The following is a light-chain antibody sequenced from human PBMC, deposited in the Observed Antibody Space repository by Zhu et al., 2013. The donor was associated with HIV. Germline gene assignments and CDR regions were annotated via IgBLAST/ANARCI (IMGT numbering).Light chain of an antibody. V-gene: IGKV3-15*01. CDR1: QNIRNF. Sequence: EIVMTQSPVILSVSPGERATLSCRASQNIRNFLAWFQQKPGQAPRLLIYGASTRATGVPDRFSASGFGTEFTLTIARLQPEDFAVYYCQQFAGSPLYILVQGPKLEIK. CDR3: QQFAGSPLYI. CDR2: GAS. J-gene: IGKJ2*01.